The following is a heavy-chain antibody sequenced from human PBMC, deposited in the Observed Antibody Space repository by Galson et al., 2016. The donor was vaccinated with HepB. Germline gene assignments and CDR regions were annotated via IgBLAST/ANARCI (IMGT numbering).Heavy chain of an antibody. V-gene: IGHV4-4*02. CDR1: GDSISSDKW. CDR3: ARGKRPRQWLITKWFDP. D-gene: IGHD6-19*01. CDR2: IHHTGDT. Sequence: ETLSLTCDVSGDSISSDKWWNWVRQSPGKGLEWIGEIHHTGDTNHNSSLKSRVTMSVDTSKNQFSLKLNSVTAADTAVYYCARGKRPRQWLITKWFDPWGQGTPVTVSA. J-gene: IGHJ5*02.